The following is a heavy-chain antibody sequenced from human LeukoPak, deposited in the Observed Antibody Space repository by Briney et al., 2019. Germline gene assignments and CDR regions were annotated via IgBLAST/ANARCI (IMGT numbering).Heavy chain of an antibody. CDR2: FDPEDGET. CDR1: GYTLTELS. CDR3: ATLGYSGYEYYFDY. V-gene: IGHV1-24*01. Sequence: ASVKVSCKVSGYTLTELSMHWVRQAPGKGLECMGGFDPEDGETIYAQKFQGRVTMTEDTSTDTAYMELSSLRSEDTAVYYCATLGYSGYEYYFDYWGQGTLVTVSS. J-gene: IGHJ4*02. D-gene: IGHD5-12*01.